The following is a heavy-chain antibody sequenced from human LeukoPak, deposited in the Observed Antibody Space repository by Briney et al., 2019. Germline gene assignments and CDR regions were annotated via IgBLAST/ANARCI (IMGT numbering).Heavy chain of an antibody. CDR3: ARDGPGGYFDY. D-gene: IGHD3-16*01. CDR1: GGSVSSGSYY. V-gene: IGHV4-61*01. Sequence: SETLSLTCTVSGGSVSSGSYYWSWIRQPPGKGLEWIGYIYYSGSTNYNPSLKSRVTISVDTSKNQFSLKLSSVTAADTAVYYCARDGPGGYFDYWGQGTLVPVSS. CDR2: IYYSGST. J-gene: IGHJ4*02.